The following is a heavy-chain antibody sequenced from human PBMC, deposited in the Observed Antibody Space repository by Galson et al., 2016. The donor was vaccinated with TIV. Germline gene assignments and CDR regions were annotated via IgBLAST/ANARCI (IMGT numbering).Heavy chain of an antibody. Sequence: SCAASGFTFGSYGMHWVRHGPGKGLEWLAFVSFDRSDKTYADSVKGRFTISRDNFRNTLYLQMSSLRTEDTAVYYCAGGFSSYYFDYWGQGTLVTVSS. CDR3: AGGFSSYYFDY. J-gene: IGHJ4*02. D-gene: IGHD6-13*01. CDR2: VSFDRSDK. CDR1: GFTFGSYG. V-gene: IGHV3-30*03.